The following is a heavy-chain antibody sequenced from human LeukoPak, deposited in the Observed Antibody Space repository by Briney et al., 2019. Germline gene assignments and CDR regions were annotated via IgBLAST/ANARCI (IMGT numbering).Heavy chain of an antibody. CDR1: GFTFSSYA. Sequence: GGSLRLSCAASGFTFSSYAMSWVRQAPGKGLEWVSTFSGISTTSYADAVKGRFTISRDNSKNTLYLQMNSLRAEDTAVYYCAKVPHGDYAVDYWGQGTLVTVSS. V-gene: IGHV3-23*01. CDR2: FSGISTT. D-gene: IGHD4-17*01. J-gene: IGHJ4*02. CDR3: AKVPHGDYAVDY.